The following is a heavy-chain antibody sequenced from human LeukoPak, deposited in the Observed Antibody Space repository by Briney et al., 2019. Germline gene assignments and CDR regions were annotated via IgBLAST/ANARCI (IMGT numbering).Heavy chain of an antibody. J-gene: IGHJ4*02. CDR3: VRRSKPGYYFDY. CDR1: GDSVSSNSAA. V-gene: IGHV6-1*01. Sequence: SQTLSLTCAISGDSVSSNSAAWNWIRQSPSRGLEWLGRTYYRSKWYSDYAVSVKSRIIINPDTSKNQFSLQLNSVTPEDTAVYYCVRRSKPGYYFDYWGQGTLVTVSS. D-gene: IGHD1-14*01. CDR2: TYYRSKWYS.